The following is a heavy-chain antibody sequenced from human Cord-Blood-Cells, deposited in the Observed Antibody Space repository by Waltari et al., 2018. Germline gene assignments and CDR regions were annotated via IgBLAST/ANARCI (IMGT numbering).Heavy chain of an antibody. D-gene: IGHD7-27*01. CDR3: ARGAGDFPYYFDY. J-gene: IGHJ4*02. V-gene: IGHV3-7*05. CDR2: IKKDGSGK. Sequence: EVQLVESGGGLVQPGGSLRLSCAASGFTFSSYWMNWVHQAPGKGLEWVANIKKDGSGKYYVDSGKGRFTISRDNAKNSLYLQMNSLRAEDTAVYYCARGAGDFPYYFDYWGQGTLVTVSS. CDR1: GFTFSSYW.